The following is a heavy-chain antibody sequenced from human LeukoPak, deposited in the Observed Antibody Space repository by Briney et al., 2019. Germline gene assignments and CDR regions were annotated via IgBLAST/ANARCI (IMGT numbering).Heavy chain of an antibody. V-gene: IGHV1-2*02. CDR3: ARGLYETTWVPPPFDY. CDR1: GYTFTSYY. D-gene: IGHD4-17*01. J-gene: IGHJ4*02. Sequence: AASVKVSCKASGYTFTSYYMHWVRQAPGQGLEWMGIINPSGGGTNYAQKFQGRVTMTRDTSISTAYMELSRLRSDDTAVYYCARGLYETTWVPPPFDYWGQGTLVTVSS. CDR2: INPSGGGT.